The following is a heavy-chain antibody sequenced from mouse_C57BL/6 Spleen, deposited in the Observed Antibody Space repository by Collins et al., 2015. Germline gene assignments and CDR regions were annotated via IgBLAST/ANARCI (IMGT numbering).Heavy chain of an antibody. CDR1: GYTFTNYG. Sequence: QIQLVQSGPELKKPGETVKISCKASGYTFTNYGMNWVKQAPGKGLKWTGWINTNTGEPTYAEEFKGRFAFSLETSASTAYLQINNLKNEDTATYFCARWYGKSEDYWGQGTSVTVSS. CDR2: INTNTGEP. CDR3: ARWYGKSEDY. D-gene: IGHD2-10*02. J-gene: IGHJ4*01. V-gene: IGHV9-3*02.